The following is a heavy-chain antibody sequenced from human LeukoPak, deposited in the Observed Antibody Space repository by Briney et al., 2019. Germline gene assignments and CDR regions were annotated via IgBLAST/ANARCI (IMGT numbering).Heavy chain of an antibody. V-gene: IGHV3-30-3*01. Sequence: GRSLRLSCAASGFTFSSYAMHWVRQAPGKGLEWVAVISYDGSNKYYADSVKGRFTISRDNSKNTLYLQMNSLRAEDTAVYYCAREAWPHYYYYYGMDVWGQGTTVTVSS. J-gene: IGHJ6*02. CDR3: AREAWPHYYYYYGMDV. CDR1: GFTFSSYA. CDR2: ISYDGSNK.